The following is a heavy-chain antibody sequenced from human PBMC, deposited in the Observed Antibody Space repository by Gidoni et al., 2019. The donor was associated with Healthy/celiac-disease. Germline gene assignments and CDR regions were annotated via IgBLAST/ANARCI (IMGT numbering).Heavy chain of an antibody. CDR1: GYTFTLHY. V-gene: IGHV1-46*01. J-gene: IGHJ4*02. CDR2: INPSGGST. Sequence: QVQLVQSGAAVKKPGASVKVSCKASGYTFTLHYMHWVRQAPGQGLEWMGIINPSGGSTSYAQKFQGRVTMTRDTSTSTVYMELSSLRSEDTAVYYCARDSGGVVKLSTKYYFDYWGQGTLVTVSS. CDR3: ARDSGGVVKLSTKYYFDY. D-gene: IGHD3-16*02.